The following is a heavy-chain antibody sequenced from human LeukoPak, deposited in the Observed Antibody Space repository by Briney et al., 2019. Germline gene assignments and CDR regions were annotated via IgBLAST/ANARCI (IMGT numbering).Heavy chain of an antibody. CDR3: AREDGRGYCYYIDV. CDR2: INGDGRNI. J-gene: IGHJ6*03. D-gene: IGHD1-26*01. V-gene: IGHV3-74*01. CDR1: GFTFSSYW. Sequence: GGSLRLSCVASGFTFSSYWMHWVRQDPRKGLVWVSRINGDGRNINYADSVRGRFTISRDNSKNTLSLQMNSLRGEDTAVYYCAREDGRGYCYYIDVWGKGTTVTVSS.